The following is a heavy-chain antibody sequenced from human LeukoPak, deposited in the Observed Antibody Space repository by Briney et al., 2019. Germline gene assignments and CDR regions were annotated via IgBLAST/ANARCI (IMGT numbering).Heavy chain of an antibody. CDR3: ARARGALYCSGGSCYSPFDY. CDR2: IIPIFGTA. CDR1: GGTFSSYA. Sequence: SVKVSCKASGGTFSSYAISWVRQAPGQGLEWMGGIIPIFGTANYAQKFQGRVTITADESTSTAYMELSSLRSEDTAVYYCARARGALYCSGGSCYSPFDYWGQGTLVTVSS. V-gene: IGHV1-69*13. J-gene: IGHJ4*02. D-gene: IGHD2-15*01.